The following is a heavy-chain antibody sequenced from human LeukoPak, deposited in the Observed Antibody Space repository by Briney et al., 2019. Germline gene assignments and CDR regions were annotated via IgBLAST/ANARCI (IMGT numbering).Heavy chain of an antibody. CDR2: INHSGGST. Sequence: ASVKVSCKASGYTFTSYYMHWVRQAPGQGLEWMGIINHSGGSTNYAQKFKGRFTMNRDTSTSTFYMELSCLTSEDTAVYYCARGGDFSSGYEKGNWFDLWGQGTLVTVSS. V-gene: IGHV1-46*01. J-gene: IGHJ5*02. CDR1: GYTFTSYY. D-gene: IGHD3-3*01. CDR3: ARGGDFSSGYEKGNWFDL.